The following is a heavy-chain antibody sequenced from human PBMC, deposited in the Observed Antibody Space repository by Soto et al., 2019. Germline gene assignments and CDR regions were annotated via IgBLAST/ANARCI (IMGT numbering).Heavy chain of an antibody. CDR1: GFTFSSYA. Sequence: GGSLRLSCAASGFTFSSYAMHWVRQAPGKGLEWVALISYDGSDKDYADSVKGRFTISRDNSRNTLFLQMNSLRAEDTAVYYGARDYYKYYDSSGYYRSPAYWGEGT. D-gene: IGHD3-22*01. J-gene: IGHJ4*02. CDR3: ARDYYKYYDSSGYYRSPAY. V-gene: IGHV3-30-3*01. CDR2: ISYDGSDK.